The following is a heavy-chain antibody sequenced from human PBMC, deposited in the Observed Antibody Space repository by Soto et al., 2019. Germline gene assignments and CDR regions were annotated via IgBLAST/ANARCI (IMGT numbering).Heavy chain of an antibody. CDR2: ISGYNGDT. D-gene: IGHD2-8*01. CDR1: GYSFTTYG. J-gene: IGHJ6*02. Sequence: QGLLVQSGAEVKQPGASVKVSCKASGYSFTTYGISWVRPAPGQGLEWMGWISGYNGDTNNAQKFQDRVTMTIDRSTTTAYLELRSLTSDDTAVYYCAKNGHPPYYYYGMDVWGQGTTVTVSS. V-gene: IGHV1-18*01. CDR3: AKNGHPPYYYYGMDV.